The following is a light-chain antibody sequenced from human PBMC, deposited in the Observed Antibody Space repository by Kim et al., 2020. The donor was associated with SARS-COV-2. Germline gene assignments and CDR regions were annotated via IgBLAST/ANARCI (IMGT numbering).Light chain of an antibody. Sequence: EIVLPQSPGTLSLSPGERAILSCRASQSVSSSYLAWYQQKPGQAPRLLMYRASSKATGIPDRFSGSGSGTDFTLTISRLEPEDFAVYYCQQYCNSRTFGQGTKVDIK. CDR3: QQYCNSRT. CDR1: QSVSSSY. CDR2: RAS. V-gene: IGKV3-20*01. J-gene: IGKJ1*01.